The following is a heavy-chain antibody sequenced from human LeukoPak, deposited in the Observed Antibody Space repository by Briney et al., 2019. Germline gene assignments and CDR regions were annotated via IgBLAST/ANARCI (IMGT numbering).Heavy chain of an antibody. D-gene: IGHD3-16*02. CDR2: INHSGST. CDR3: ARDRAYDYVWGSYRSPKVLFDY. V-gene: IGHV4-34*01. CDR1: GGSFSGYY. J-gene: IGHJ4*02. Sequence: PSETLSLTCAVYGGSFSGYYWSWIRQPPGKGLEWIGEINHSGSTNYNPSLKSRVTISVDTSKNQFSLKLSSVTAADTAVYYCARDRAYDYVWGSYRSPKVLFDYWGQGTLVTVSS.